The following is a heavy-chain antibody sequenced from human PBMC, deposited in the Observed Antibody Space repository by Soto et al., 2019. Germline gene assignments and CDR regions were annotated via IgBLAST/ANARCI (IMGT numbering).Heavy chain of an antibody. CDR3: ASDYYGSGGGYGMDV. D-gene: IGHD3-10*01. J-gene: IGHJ6*02. CDR2: ISSGSSTI. V-gene: IGHV3-48*02. CDR1: GITFSNAW. Sequence: GGSLRLSCAASGITFSNAWMTWVRQAPGKGLEWVSYISSGSSTIYYADSVKGRFTISRDNAKNSLYLQVKSLRDEDTAVYYCASDYYGSGGGYGMDVWGQGTSVTVSS.